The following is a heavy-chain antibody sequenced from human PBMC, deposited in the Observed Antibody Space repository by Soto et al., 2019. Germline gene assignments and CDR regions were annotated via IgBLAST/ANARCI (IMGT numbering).Heavy chain of an antibody. D-gene: IGHD3-3*01. CDR2: INHSGST. V-gene: IGHV4-34*01. J-gene: IGHJ6*02. CDR3: ARGRKGITIFGVATPPYYYYYGMDV. CDR1: GGSFSGYY. Sequence: LSLTCAVYGGSFSGYYWSWIRQPPGKGLEWIGEINHSGSTNYNPSLKSRVTISVDTSKNQFSLKLSSVTAADTAVYYCARGRKGITIFGVATPPYYYYYGMDVWGQGTTVTVS.